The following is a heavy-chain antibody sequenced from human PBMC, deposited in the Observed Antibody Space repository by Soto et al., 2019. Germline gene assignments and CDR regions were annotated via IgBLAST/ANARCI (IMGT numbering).Heavy chain of an antibody. CDR2: IYYSGST. J-gene: IGHJ4*02. Sequence: PSETLSLTCTVSGGSISSYYWSWIRQPPGKGLEWIGYIYYSGSTNYNPSLKSRVTISVDTSKNQFSLKLSSVTAADTAVYYCARAMYSSSANDYWGQGTLVTVSS. CDR1: GGSISSYY. V-gene: IGHV4-59*01. D-gene: IGHD6-13*01. CDR3: ARAMYSSSANDY.